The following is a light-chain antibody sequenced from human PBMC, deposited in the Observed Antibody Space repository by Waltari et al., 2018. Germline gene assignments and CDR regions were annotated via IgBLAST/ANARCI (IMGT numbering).Light chain of an antibody. V-gene: IGLV2-14*03. CDR3: SSYTSDSTIV. J-gene: IGLJ3*02. Sequence: QSALTQPASVSGSPGQSITIPCLGPGTDVGHYNYFSWYQCHPGQAPKLMIYDVTERPSGVSDRFSGSKSGNTASLTISGLQTEDEAFYYCSSYTSDSTIVFGGGTRLTVL. CDR2: DVT. CDR1: GTDVGHYNY.